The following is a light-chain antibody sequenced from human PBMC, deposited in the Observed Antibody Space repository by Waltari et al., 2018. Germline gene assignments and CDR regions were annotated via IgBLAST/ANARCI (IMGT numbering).Light chain of an antibody. V-gene: IGLV1-47*01. Sequence: QSVLTQPPSASGTPGQRVTISCSGSISNLGTNYVYWYQQFPGTAPKLLTQRNNRRPSGVPDRFSGSKSGTSASLAISGLRSEDEADYYCASWDDSLSVGVFGGGTKLTVL. CDR1: ISNLGTNY. CDR3: ASWDDSLSVGV. J-gene: IGLJ3*02. CDR2: RNN.